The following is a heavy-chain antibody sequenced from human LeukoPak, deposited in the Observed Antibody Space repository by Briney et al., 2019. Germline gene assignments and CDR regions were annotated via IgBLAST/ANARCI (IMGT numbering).Heavy chain of an antibody. D-gene: IGHD6-19*01. CDR2: ISSSSSYI. CDR1: GFTFSSYS. V-gene: IGHV3-21*01. J-gene: IGHJ4*02. Sequence: GGSLRLSCAAAGFTFSSYSMNWVRQAPGKGLGWVSSISSSSSYIYYADSVKGRFTISRDNAKNSLYLQMNSLRAEDTAVYYCALSSGWPYFDYWGQGTLVTVSS. CDR3: ALSSGWPYFDY.